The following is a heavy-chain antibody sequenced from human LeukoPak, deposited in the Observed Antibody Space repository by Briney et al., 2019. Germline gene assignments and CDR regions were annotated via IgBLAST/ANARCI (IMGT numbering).Heavy chain of an antibody. V-gene: IGHV3-21*04. CDR3: AKDRTRLGELSWFDY. D-gene: IGHD3-16*02. CDR1: GGTFSSYA. J-gene: IGHJ4*02. CDR2: ITSSSSYI. Sequence: ASVKVSCKASGGTFSSYAISWVRQAPGQGLEWVSSITSSSSYIYYADSVKGRFTISRDNSKNTLYLQMNSLRAEDTAVYYCAKDRTRLGELSWFDYWGQGTLVTVSS.